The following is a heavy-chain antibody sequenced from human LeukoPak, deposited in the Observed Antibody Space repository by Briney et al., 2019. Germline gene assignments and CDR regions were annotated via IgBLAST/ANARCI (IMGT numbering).Heavy chain of an antibody. V-gene: IGHV3-21*06. J-gene: IGHJ4*02. CDR2: IGPTGSDR. CDR3: ATETNGRHYDY. CDR1: GHTFSTSG. Sequence: TGGSLRLSCTASGHTFSTSGFNWVRQAPGKGLEWVASIGPTGSDRYHADSIKGRFTISRDNANNFLYLQMNSLRAEDTAVYYCATETNGRHYDYWGQGTLLTVSS. D-gene: IGHD1-14*01.